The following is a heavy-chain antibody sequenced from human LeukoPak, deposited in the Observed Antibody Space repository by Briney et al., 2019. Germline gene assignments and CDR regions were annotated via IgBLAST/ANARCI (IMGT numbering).Heavy chain of an antibody. Sequence: TGGSLRLSCAASGFTFSSYWMSWVRQAPGKGLEWVANIKQDGSEKYYVDSVKGRFTISRDNAKNSLYLQMNSLRAEDTAVYYCARSRYSSSWSPGWSDYWGQGTLVTVSS. CDR2: IKQDGSEK. CDR3: ARSRYSSSWSPGWSDY. J-gene: IGHJ4*02. V-gene: IGHV3-7*01. CDR1: GFTFSSYW. D-gene: IGHD6-13*01.